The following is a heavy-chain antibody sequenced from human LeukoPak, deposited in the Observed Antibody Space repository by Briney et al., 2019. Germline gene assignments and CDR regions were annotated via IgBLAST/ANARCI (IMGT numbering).Heavy chain of an antibody. CDR3: AKDMRAVSFQIEY. Sequence: GGSLRLSCAASGFTFSDAWMSWVRQTPGKGLEWVAMISHDGRLKYYGDAVKGRFTISRDDSKNTVHLQMNSLRTEDTAVYYCAKDMRAVSFQIEYWGQGTSVTVSS. CDR2: ISHDGRLK. D-gene: IGHD2-2*01. V-gene: IGHV3-30*18. J-gene: IGHJ4*02. CDR1: GFTFSDAW.